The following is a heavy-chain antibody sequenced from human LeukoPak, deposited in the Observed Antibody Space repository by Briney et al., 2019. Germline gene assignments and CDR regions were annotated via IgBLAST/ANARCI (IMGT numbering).Heavy chain of an antibody. CDR1: GYTFTSYG. CDR3: AREVGVPQHLLWYMDV. J-gene: IGHJ6*03. V-gene: IGHV1-18*01. CDR2: ISAYNGNT. D-gene: IGHD3-3*01. Sequence: GASVKVSCKASGYTFTSYGISWVRQAPGQGLEWMGWISAYNGNTNYAQKLQGRVTMTTDTSTSTAYMELRSLRSDDTAVYYCAREVGVPQHLLWYMDVWGKGTTVTVSS.